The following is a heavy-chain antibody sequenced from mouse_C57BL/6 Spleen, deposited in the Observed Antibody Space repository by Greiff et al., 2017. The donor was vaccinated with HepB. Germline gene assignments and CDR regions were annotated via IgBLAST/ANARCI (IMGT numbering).Heavy chain of an antibody. D-gene: IGHD1-1*01. V-gene: IGHV1-54*01. CDR1: GYAFTNYL. Sequence: VQLQQSGAELVRPGTSVKVSCKASGYAFTNYLIEWVKQRPGQGLEGIGVINPGSGGTNYNEKFKGKATLTADKSSSTAYMQLSSLTSEDSAVYFCARSRGSSSYYFDYWGQGTTLTVSS. CDR2: INPGSGGT. J-gene: IGHJ2*01. CDR3: ARSRGSSSYYFDY.